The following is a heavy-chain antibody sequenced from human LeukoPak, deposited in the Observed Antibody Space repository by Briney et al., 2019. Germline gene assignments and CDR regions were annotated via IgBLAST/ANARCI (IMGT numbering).Heavy chain of an antibody. J-gene: IGHJ4*02. CDR3: AKCGCRGTVACFDF. D-gene: IGHD4-23*01. CDR2: LSNSGLST. CDR1: GFNFSNFA. Sequence: GGTLRLSCEGSGFNFSNFAMGWVRQAPGKGLEWVAGLSNSGLSTFYADSVKGRFTISRDNSRNILSIQMNTLRAEDTAIYYCAKCGCRGTVACFDFWGQGTLVTVSS. V-gene: IGHV3-23*01.